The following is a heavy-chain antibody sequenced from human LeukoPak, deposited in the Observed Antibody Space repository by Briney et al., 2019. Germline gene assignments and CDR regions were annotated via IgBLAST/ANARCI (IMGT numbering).Heavy chain of an antibody. D-gene: IGHD6-13*01. J-gene: IGHJ4*02. CDR2: FDPEDGET. CDR3: ATAPYLYSSSWYYFDY. Sequence: ASVKVSCKVSGYTLTELSMHWVRQAPGKGLEWMGGFDPEDGETIYAQKFQGRVTMTEDTSTDTAYLELSSLRSEDTAVYYCATAPYLYSSSWYYFDYWGQGTLVTVSS. V-gene: IGHV1-24*01. CDR1: GYTLTELS.